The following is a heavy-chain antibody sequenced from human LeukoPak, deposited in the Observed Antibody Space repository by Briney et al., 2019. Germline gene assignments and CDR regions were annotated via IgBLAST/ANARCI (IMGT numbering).Heavy chain of an antibody. Sequence: SETLSLTCSVSGDSISNYSWSWIRQPPGKGLEWIGYIYYSGSTYYNPSLKSRVTISVDTSKNQFSLKLSSVTAADTAVYYCARLVVVPAAIMPTYYFDYWGQGTLVTVSS. V-gene: IGHV4-59*12. CDR3: ARLVVVPAAIMPTYYFDY. D-gene: IGHD2-2*01. CDR2: IYYSGST. CDR1: GDSISNYS. J-gene: IGHJ4*02.